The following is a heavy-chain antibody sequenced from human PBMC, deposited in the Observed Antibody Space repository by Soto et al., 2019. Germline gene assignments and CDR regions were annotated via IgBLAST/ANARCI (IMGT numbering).Heavy chain of an antibody. V-gene: IGHV1-2*02. J-gene: IGHJ3*02. Sequence: QAQLVQSGAEVTKPGASVKVSCEASGYSFTVYYIHWVRQAPGQGLEWMGWVNPNTGDTKYAQKLQGRVTMTTDTSTSTAYMELRSLRSDDTAVYYCAREYLASDAFDIWGQGTMVTVSS. D-gene: IGHD2-8*01. CDR3: AREYLASDAFDI. CDR2: VNPNTGDT. CDR1: GYSFTVYY.